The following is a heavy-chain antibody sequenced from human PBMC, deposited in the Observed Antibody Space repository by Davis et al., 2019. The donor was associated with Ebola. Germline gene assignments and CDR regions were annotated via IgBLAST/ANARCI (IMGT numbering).Heavy chain of an antibody. J-gene: IGHJ4*02. Sequence: ASVKVSCKASGYTFTDYYTHWVRQAPGQGLEWMGQLNPNSGGTNYAQKFQGRVTMTRDTSISTVYMELSSLRYDDTADYYCARGHNYAHEYWGQGTLVTVSS. CDR1: GYTFTDYY. D-gene: IGHD4-11*01. V-gene: IGHV1-2*06. CDR2: LNPNSGGT. CDR3: ARGHNYAHEY.